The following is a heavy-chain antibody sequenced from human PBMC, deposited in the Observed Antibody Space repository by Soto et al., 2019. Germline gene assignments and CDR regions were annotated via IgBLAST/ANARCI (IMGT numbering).Heavy chain of an antibody. CDR1: GYTFTSYY. V-gene: IGHV1-46*01. J-gene: IGHJ6*02. D-gene: IGHD3-9*01. CDR2: INPSGGST. Sequence: GASVKVSCKASGYTFTSYYMHWVRRAPGQGLEWMGIINPSGGSTSYAQKFQGRVTMTRDTSTSTVYMELSSLRSEDTAVYYCARDYYDILTGYYEAPGPSYYYGMDVWGQGTTVTVSS. CDR3: ARDYYDILTGYYEAPGPSYYYGMDV.